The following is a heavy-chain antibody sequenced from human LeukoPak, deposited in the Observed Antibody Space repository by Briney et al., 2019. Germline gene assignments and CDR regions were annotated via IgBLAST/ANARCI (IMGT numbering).Heavy chain of an antibody. CDR3: ARHLTNDTAMEQFDY. D-gene: IGHD5-18*01. V-gene: IGHV4-59*08. CDR2: IYYSRST. Sequence: SETLSLTCTVSGGSISSYYWSWIRQPPGKGLEWIGYIYYSRSTNYNPSLKSRVTISVDTSKNQFSLKLSSVTAADTAVYYCARHLTNDTAMEQFDYWGQGTLVTVSS. J-gene: IGHJ4*02. CDR1: GGSISSYY.